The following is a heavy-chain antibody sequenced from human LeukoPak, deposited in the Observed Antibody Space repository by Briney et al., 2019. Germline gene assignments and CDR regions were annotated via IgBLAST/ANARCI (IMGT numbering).Heavy chain of an antibody. CDR2: IWYDGSNK. CDR3: ARDQGGNPKYFQH. CDR1: GYTFSSYG. V-gene: IGHV3-33*08. J-gene: IGHJ1*01. D-gene: IGHD4-23*01. Sequence: PGGSLRLSCAASGYTFSSYGMHWVRQAPGKGLEWVAVIWYDGSNKYYADSVKGRFTIPRDNSKNTLYLQMNSLRAEDTAVYYCARDQGGNPKYFQHWGQGTLVTVSS.